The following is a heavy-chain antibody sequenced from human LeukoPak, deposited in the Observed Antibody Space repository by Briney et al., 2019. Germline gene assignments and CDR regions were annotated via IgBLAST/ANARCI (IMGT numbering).Heavy chain of an antibody. D-gene: IGHD4-11*01. J-gene: IGHJ5*02. V-gene: IGHV4-4*07. CDR1: GGSISSYY. Sequence: SETLSLTCTVSGGSISSYYWSWIRQPAGKGLEWIGRIYTSGSTNYNPSLKSRVTMSVDTSKNQFSLKLSSVTAADTAVYYCARATSNSRTNWFDPWGQGTLVTVSS. CDR2: IYTSGST. CDR3: ARATSNSRTNWFDP.